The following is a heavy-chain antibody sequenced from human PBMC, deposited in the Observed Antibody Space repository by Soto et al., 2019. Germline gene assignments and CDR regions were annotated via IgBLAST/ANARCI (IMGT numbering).Heavy chain of an antibody. J-gene: IGHJ4*02. CDR1: GFTFSSYW. V-gene: IGHV3-7*01. Sequence: EVQLVESGGGLVQPGGSLRLSCTASGFTFSSYWMSWVRQAPGKGLEWVANIKQDGSEKYYVDSVKGRFTISRDNAKNSLYLQMNSLRAEDTAVYYCARDIPGPYYYDSSGQDGIDYWGQGTLVTVSS. D-gene: IGHD3-22*01. CDR2: IKQDGSEK. CDR3: ARDIPGPYYYDSSGQDGIDY.